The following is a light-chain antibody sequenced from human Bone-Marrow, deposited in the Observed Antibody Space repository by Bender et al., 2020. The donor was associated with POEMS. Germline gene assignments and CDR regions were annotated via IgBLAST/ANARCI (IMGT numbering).Light chain of an antibody. Sequence: SYVVTQPPSVSVAPGQTARITCGGNNIGSYSVHWYQQKPGQAPVLAVYDDSDRPSWIPERFSGSNSGNTATLTISRVEAEDEADYYCQVWETSTDRPVFGGGTKLTVL. J-gene: IGLJ2*01. CDR1: NIGSYS. V-gene: IGLV3-21*02. CDR3: QVWETSTDRPV. CDR2: DDS.